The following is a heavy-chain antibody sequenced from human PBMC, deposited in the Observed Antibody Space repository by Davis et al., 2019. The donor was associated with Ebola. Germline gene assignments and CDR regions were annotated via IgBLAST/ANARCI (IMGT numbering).Heavy chain of an antibody. Sequence: ESLKISCAASGFTFSSYSMNWVRQAPGKGLEWVSSISSSSSYIYYADSVKGRFTISRDNAKNSLYLQMNSLRAEDTAVYYCARESSSWRGAFDYWGQGTLVTVSS. V-gene: IGHV3-21*01. J-gene: IGHJ4*02. CDR3: ARESSSWRGAFDY. CDR1: GFTFSSYS. D-gene: IGHD6-13*01. CDR2: ISSSSSYI.